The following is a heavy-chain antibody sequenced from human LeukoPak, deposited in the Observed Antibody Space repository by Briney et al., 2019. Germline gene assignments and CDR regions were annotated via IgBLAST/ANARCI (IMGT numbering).Heavy chain of an antibody. D-gene: IGHD3-22*01. J-gene: IGHJ4*02. CDR1: GFTFTNYG. CDR2: VSGGGGST. V-gene: IGHV3-23*01. Sequence: GGSLRLSCAASGFTFTNYGMSWVRQAPGKGLGWVSAVSGGGGSTYYADSVKGRFTISRDNSKNTVYLQMNSLRAEDTAVYYCAKEKNSGYYYHFDYWGQGTLVTVSS. CDR3: AKEKNSGYYYHFDY.